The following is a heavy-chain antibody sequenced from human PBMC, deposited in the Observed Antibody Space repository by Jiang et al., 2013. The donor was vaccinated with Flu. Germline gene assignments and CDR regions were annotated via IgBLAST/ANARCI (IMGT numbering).Heavy chain of an antibody. CDR1: GYDFTNFW. D-gene: IGHD1-7*01. J-gene: IGHJ6*02. CDR3: TRALNGNYRWDV. V-gene: IGHV5-51*01. CDR2: IYAGDSNT. Sequence: GAEVKKPGESLKISCKGSGYDFTNFWIGWVRQMPGKGLEWMGIIYAGDSNTKYSPSFQGQVTISADTSISTAYLQWSGLKASDTAMYYCTRALNGNYRWDVWGQGTTVTVSS.